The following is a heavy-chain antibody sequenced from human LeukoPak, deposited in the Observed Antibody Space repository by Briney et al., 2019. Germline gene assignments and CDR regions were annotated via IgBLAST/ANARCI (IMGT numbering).Heavy chain of an antibody. V-gene: IGHV4-61*02. CDR3: ASSSGTNFDY. J-gene: IGHJ4*02. Sequence: SQTLSLTCTVPGGYLSSGRYYWSSIRQPAGKGLEWIGRIYASGSTNYNPSLKSRVTISVDTSKNQFSLKLSSVTAADTAVYYCASSSGTNFDYWGQGTLVTVSS. D-gene: IGHD6-6*01. CDR2: IYASGST. CDR1: GGYLSSGRYY.